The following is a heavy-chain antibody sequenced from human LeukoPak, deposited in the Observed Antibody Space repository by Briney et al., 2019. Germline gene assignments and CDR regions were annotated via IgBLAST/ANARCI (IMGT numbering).Heavy chain of an antibody. V-gene: IGHV5-51*01. CDR1: GFTFTNYW. Sequence: RHGESLKISCSASGFTFTNYWIGWVRHMPGRGLEWMGIIYPDDSDTKYSPSLQGQVTMSVDKSTSTAFLQWSSLKASDTATYYCARHDLRPDHDFFDYWGQGTVVTVSS. D-gene: IGHD1-14*01. CDR2: IYPDDSDT. CDR3: ARHDLRPDHDFFDY. J-gene: IGHJ4*02.